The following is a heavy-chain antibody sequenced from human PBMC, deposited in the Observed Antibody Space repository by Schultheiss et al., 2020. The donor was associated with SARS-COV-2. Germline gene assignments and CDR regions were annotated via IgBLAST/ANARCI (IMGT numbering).Heavy chain of an antibody. CDR2: IKQDGSEK. V-gene: IGHV3-7*03. Sequence: GGSLRLSCAASGFTFSSYAMHWVRQAPGKGLEWVANIKQDGSEKYYADSVKGRFTISRDNSKNTLYLQMNSLRAEDTAVYYCARVKIGSAFCTGGVCYTHYFDYWGQGTLVTVSS. D-gene: IGHD2-8*02. CDR1: GFTFSSYA. J-gene: IGHJ4*02. CDR3: ARVKIGSAFCTGGVCYTHYFDY.